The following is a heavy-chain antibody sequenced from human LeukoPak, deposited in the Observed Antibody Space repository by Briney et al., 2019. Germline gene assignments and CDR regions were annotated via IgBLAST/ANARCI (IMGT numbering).Heavy chain of an antibody. Sequence: SETLSLTCAVYGGSFSGYYWSWIRQPPGKGLEWIGEINHSGSTNYNPSLKSRVTTSVDTSKNQFSLKLSSVTAADTAVYYCARGGVRWLQSYPKFDYWGQGTLVTVSS. CDR3: ARGGVRWLQSYPKFDY. J-gene: IGHJ4*02. V-gene: IGHV4-34*01. CDR1: GGSFSGYY. D-gene: IGHD5-24*01. CDR2: INHSGST.